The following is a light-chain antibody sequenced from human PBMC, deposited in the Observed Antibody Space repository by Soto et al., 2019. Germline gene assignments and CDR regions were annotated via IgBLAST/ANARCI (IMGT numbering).Light chain of an antibody. J-gene: IGKJ1*01. Sequence: DIQMTQSPSTLSPSVGDRVTITSRASQNIRNLLAWYQQKPGKAPNPLIYDASSLKSGVPSRFSGSASGTEFTLTISGLQPDDFATFYCQQYNTSPWTFGQGTQVDIK. CDR2: DAS. V-gene: IGKV1-5*01. CDR1: QNIRNL. CDR3: QQYNTSPWT.